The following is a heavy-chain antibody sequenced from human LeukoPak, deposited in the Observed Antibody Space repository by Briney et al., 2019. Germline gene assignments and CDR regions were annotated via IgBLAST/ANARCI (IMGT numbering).Heavy chain of an antibody. D-gene: IGHD3-3*01. J-gene: IGHJ4*02. CDR2: IKKDGSEK. CDR3: ARDPLGYDFWSGYYPL. V-gene: IGHV3-7*03. CDR1: GFTFSSYW. Sequence: GGSLRLSCAASGFTFSSYWMSWVRQAPGKGLEWVANIKKDGSEKYYVDSVKGRFTISRDNDKNSLYLQMNSLRAEDTAVYYCARDPLGYDFWSGYYPLWGQGTLVSVSS.